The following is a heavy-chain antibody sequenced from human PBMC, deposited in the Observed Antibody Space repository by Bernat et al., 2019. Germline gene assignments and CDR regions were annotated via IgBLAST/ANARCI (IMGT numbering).Heavy chain of an antibody. CDR3: VRERNSGEYVHFDY. J-gene: IGHJ4*02. CDR1: GFTVSNNY. Sequence: EVQLVESGGGLIQPGGSLRLSCAASGFTVSNNYMSWVRQAPGKGLEWVSVIYSGGGTYYADSVKGRFTISRDNSKNTLYLQMNSLRAEDTAVYYCVRERNSGEYVHFDYWGQGTLVTVPS. D-gene: IGHD4-17*01. CDR2: IYSGGGT. V-gene: IGHV3-53*01.